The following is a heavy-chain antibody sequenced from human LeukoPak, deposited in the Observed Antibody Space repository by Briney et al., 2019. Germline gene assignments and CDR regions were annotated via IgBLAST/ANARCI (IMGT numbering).Heavy chain of an antibody. CDR3: AKDGLYYDGSTHIYYFDY. D-gene: IGHD3-22*01. CDR1: GFSFSDYA. J-gene: IGHJ4*02. Sequence: GGSLRLSCAASGFSFSDYAMAWVRQAPGKGLEWVSVMTGSGGVTHYAGSVKGRFTISRDNSKNTLYLQMNNLRVEDTARYYCAKDGLYYDGSTHIYYFDYWGQGTLVAVSS. CDR2: MTGSGGVT. V-gene: IGHV3-23*01.